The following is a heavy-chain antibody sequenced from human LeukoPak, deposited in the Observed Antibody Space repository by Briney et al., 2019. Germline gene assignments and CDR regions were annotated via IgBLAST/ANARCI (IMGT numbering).Heavy chain of an antibody. CDR1: RDSITTSY. J-gene: IGHJ3*02. CDR2: SFHTGNT. Sequence: SETLSLTCTVSRDSITTSYWSCLRQPPGKGLERIGYSFHTGNTNYNPSLESRVAISIDTSKNHLSLRLTFVTAADTAIYYCARAIGVGSFDAFDIWGQGAKVAVSS. CDR3: ARAIGVGSFDAFDI. D-gene: IGHD3-3*01. V-gene: IGHV4-59*12.